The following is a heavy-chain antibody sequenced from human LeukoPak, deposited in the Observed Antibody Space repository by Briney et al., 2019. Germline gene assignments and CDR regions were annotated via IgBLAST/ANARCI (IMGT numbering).Heavy chain of an antibody. J-gene: IGHJ3*02. CDR1: GYTLTGYY. CDR3: ARDVESGSYDRGAFDI. D-gene: IGHD1-26*01. V-gene: IGHV1-2*02. CDR2: INPNSGGT. Sequence: GSVKVSCKASGYTLTGYYLHWVRQAPGQGLEWMGWINPNSGGTNYAQKFQGRVTMTGDTSITTAYMELSRLRSEDTAVYYCARDVESGSYDRGAFDIWGQGTMVTVSS.